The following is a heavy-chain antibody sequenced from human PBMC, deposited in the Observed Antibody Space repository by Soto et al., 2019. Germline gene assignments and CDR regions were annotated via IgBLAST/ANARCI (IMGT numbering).Heavy chain of an antibody. Sequence: GGSLRLSCAASGFTFSSYSMNWVRQAPGKGLEWVSSISSSSSYIYYADSVKGRFTISRDNAKNSLYLQMNSLRAEDTAVYYCARDYQKGYYYDSSGYPLRNWFDPWGQGTLVTVSS. CDR2: ISSSSSYI. D-gene: IGHD3-22*01. J-gene: IGHJ5*02. CDR3: ARDYQKGYYYDSSGYPLRNWFDP. V-gene: IGHV3-21*01. CDR1: GFTFSSYS.